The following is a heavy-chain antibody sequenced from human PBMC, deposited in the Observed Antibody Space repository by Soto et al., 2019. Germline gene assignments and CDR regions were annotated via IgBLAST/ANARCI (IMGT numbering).Heavy chain of an antibody. CDR3: ARDNAGNWYSSSSPEY. J-gene: IGHJ4*02. D-gene: IGHD6-6*01. V-gene: IGHV3-23*01. Sequence: GGSLRLSCAAPGFTFRNYAMSWVRQAPGKGLEWVSALTDSGGNKYHADSVKGRFTISRDNSKDTLYLQMNSLRAEDTAVYYCARDNAGNWYSSSSPEYWGQGTLVTVSS. CDR1: GFTFRNYA. CDR2: LTDSGGNK.